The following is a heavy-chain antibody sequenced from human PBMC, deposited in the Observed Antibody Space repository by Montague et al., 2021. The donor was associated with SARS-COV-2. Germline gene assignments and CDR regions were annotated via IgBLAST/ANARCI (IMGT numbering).Heavy chain of an antibody. CDR1: GGSIRSGSYY. V-gene: IGHV4-61*02. CDR3: ARDYGDYSYYYGLDV. J-gene: IGHJ6*02. D-gene: IGHD4-17*01. Sequence: TLSLTCTVSGGSIRSGSYYWSWIRQPAGKGLEWIGRIYSSGSTNYNPSLKSRVTMSVDTSKNQLSLKVSSVTAADTAVYYCARDYGDYSYYYGLDVWGQGTTVTVSS. CDR2: IYSSGST.